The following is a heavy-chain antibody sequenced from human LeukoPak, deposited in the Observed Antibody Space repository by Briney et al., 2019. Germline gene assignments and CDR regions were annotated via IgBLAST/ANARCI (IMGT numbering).Heavy chain of an antibody. J-gene: IGHJ5*02. D-gene: IGHD4-17*01. CDR3: ARATTDYGDDP. CDR2: INHSGST. CDR1: GGSLSGYY. V-gene: IGHV4-34*01. Sequence: SETLSLTCAVSGGSLSGYYWTWIRQPPGKGLEWIGEINHSGSTNYNPSLKSRVTISVDTSRKQFFLRLSSVTAADTAVYYCARATTDYGDDPWGQGTLVTVSS.